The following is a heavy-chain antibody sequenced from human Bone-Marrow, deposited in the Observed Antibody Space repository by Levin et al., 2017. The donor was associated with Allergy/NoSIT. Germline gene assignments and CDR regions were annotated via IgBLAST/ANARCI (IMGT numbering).Heavy chain of an antibody. Sequence: SQTLSLTCAVYGGSFSGYYWSWIRQPPGKGLEWIGEINHSGSTNYNPSLKSRVTISVDTSKNQFSLKLSSVTAADTAVYYCARACCSSTSCYPYYYYYMDVWGKGTTVTVSS. CDR2: INHSGST. V-gene: IGHV4-34*01. CDR1: GGSFSGYY. J-gene: IGHJ6*03. CDR3: ARACCSSTSCYPYYYYYMDV. D-gene: IGHD2-2*01.